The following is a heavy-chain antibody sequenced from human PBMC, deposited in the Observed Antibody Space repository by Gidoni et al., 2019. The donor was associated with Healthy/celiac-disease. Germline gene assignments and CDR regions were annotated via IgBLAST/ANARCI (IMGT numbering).Heavy chain of an antibody. V-gene: IGHV3-11*06. CDR1: GLTFSDYY. Sequence: QVQLVEDGGGLVKPGGARRISCAAAGLTFSDYYMSWIRQAPGKGLEWVSYISSSSSYTNYADSVKGRFTISRDNAKNSLYLQMNSLRAEDTAVYYCARGIDAFDIWGQGTMVTVSS. J-gene: IGHJ3*02. CDR2: ISSSSSYT. CDR3: ARGIDAFDI.